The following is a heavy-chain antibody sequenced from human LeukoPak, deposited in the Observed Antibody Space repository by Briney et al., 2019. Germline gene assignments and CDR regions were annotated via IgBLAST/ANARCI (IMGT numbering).Heavy chain of an antibody. CDR3: ARVITMVRGVIYYYGMDV. J-gene: IGHJ6*04. D-gene: IGHD3-10*01. CDR2: ISSSSSYI. Sequence: GGSLRLSCAASGFTFSSYSMNWVRQAPGKGLEWVSSISSSSSYIYYADSVKGRFTISRDNAKNSLYLRMNSLRAEDTALYYCARVITMVRGVIYYYGMDVWGRGTTVTVSS. V-gene: IGHV3-21*01. CDR1: GFTFSSYS.